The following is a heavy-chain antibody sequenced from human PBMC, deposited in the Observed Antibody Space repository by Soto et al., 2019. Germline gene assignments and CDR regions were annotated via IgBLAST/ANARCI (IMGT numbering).Heavy chain of an antibody. CDR3: AKDPLYCSSTSSYGYNWFDP. Sequence: GGSLRLSCAASGFTFSSYAMSWVRQAPGKGLEWVSAISGSGGSTYYADSVKGRFTISRDNSKNTLYLQMNSLRAEDTAVYYCAKDPLYCSSTSSYGYNWFDPWGQGTLVTVS. J-gene: IGHJ5*02. CDR2: ISGSGGST. D-gene: IGHD2-2*01. V-gene: IGHV3-23*01. CDR1: GFTFSSYA.